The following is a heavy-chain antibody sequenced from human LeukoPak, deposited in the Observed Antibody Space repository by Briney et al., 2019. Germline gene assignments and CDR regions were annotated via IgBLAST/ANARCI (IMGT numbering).Heavy chain of an antibody. V-gene: IGHV1-8*03. CDR3: ARGRLERRRDYYYMDV. CDR1: GYTFTSYD. Sequence: ASVKVSCKASGYTFTSYDINWVRQATGQGLEWMGWMNPNSGNTGYAQKFQGRVTITRNTSISTAYKELSSLRSEDTAVYYCARGRLERRRDYYYMDVWGKGTTVTVSS. J-gene: IGHJ6*03. CDR2: MNPNSGNT. D-gene: IGHD1-1*01.